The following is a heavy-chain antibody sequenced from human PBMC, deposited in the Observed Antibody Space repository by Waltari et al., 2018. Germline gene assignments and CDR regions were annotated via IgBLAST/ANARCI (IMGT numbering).Heavy chain of an antibody. CDR3: ARSYYYDRSGEYPSLGAFDY. CDR2: SIPSVGTP. J-gene: IGHJ4*02. V-gene: IGHV1-69*12. Sequence: QVQLVQSGAEVKKPGSSVQVSCKASGGTFSNYVISWVRQAPGQGLEWMGGSIPSVGTPNYAQKCQGRGTSIADESTSTVYRELSSLRSEDTAVYYCARSYYYDRSGEYPSLGAFDYGGQGTLVTVSS. CDR1: GGTFSNYV. D-gene: IGHD3-22*01.